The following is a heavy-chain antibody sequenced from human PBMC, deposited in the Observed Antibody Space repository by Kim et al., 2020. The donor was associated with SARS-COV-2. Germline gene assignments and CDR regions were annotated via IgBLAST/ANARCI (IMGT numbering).Heavy chain of an antibody. CDR1: GGSISSSSYY. D-gene: IGHD6-19*01. CDR2: IYYSGST. CDR3: ARQPSFRRPPDDSSGLYTRGVNWFEH. J-gene: IGHJ5*02. Sequence: SETLSLTCTVSGGSISSSSYYWGWIRQPPGKGLEWIGSIYYSGSTYYNPSLKSRVTISVDTSKNQFSLKLSSVTAADTAVYYCARQPSFRRPPDDSSGLYTRGVNWFEHWGQGTLVTVSS. V-gene: IGHV4-39*01.